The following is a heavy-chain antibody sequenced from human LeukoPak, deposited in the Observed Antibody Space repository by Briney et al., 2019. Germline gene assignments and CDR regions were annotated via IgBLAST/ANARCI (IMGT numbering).Heavy chain of an antibody. CDR2: INPSGGST. CDR1: GYTFTSYY. J-gene: IGHJ4*02. V-gene: IGHV1-46*01. Sequence: ASVKVSCKASGYTFTSYYMHWVRQAPGQGLEWMGIINPSGGSTSYAQKFQGRVTMTRDMSTSTVYMELGSLRSEDTAVYYCAREHGWFGGPTYYFDYWGQGTLVTVSS. D-gene: IGHD3-10*01. CDR3: AREHGWFGGPTYYFDY.